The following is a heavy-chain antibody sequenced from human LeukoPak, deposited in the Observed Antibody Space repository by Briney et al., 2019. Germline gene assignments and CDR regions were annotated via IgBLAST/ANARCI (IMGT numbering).Heavy chain of an antibody. CDR1: GYTFTGYY. J-gene: IGHJ6*03. Sequence: ASVKVSCKASGYTFTGYYMHWVRQAPGQGLEWMGWINPNSGDTNYGQKFQGRVTMTRDTSISTAYMELSRLRSDDTAVYYCARSGGYCSGGSCYWADYYYYYMDVWGKGTTVTISS. D-gene: IGHD2-15*01. CDR2: INPNSGDT. CDR3: ARSGGYCSGGSCYWADYYYYYMDV. V-gene: IGHV1-2*02.